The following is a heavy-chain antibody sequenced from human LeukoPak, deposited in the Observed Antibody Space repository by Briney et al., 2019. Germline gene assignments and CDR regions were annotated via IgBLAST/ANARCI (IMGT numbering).Heavy chain of an antibody. V-gene: IGHV4-39*07. CDR2: VYFDGGT. CDR3: ARDHYYDGRGRFDP. Sequence: SETLSLTCSVSGGSVTSGTYHWGWIRQPPGKGLEWIGSVYFDGGTHYKPSLQSRVTISVDTSKNQFSLRLSSVTAADTALYYCARDHYYDGRGRFDPWGQGTLGTVSS. CDR1: GGSVTSGTYH. D-gene: IGHD3-16*01. J-gene: IGHJ5*02.